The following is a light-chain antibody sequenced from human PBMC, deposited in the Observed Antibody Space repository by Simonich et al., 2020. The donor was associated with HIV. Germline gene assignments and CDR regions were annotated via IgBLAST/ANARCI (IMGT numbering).Light chain of an antibody. CDR1: ALPKQY. Sequence: SYELTQAPSVSVSPGQTARITCSGDALPKQYAYWYQQKPGQAPVLVIYKDSGRPSGIPERFSGSSSGTTVTLTISGVQAEDEADYYCQSADSSGTWVFGGGTKLTVL. CDR2: KDS. V-gene: IGLV3-25*03. J-gene: IGLJ3*02. CDR3: QSADSSGTWV.